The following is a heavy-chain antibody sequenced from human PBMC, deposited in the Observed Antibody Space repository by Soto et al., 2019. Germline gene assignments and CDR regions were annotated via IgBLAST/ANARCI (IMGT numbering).Heavy chain of an antibody. Sequence: PGGSLRLSCAASGFTFSSYSMNWVRQAPGKGLEWVSSISSSSSYIYYADSVKGRFTISRDNAKNSLYLQMNSLRAEDPAVYYCARAGLTNGAFDIWGQGPMVTVSS. J-gene: IGHJ3*02. CDR1: GFTFSSYS. CDR3: ARAGLTNGAFDI. CDR2: ISSSSSYI. D-gene: IGHD2-8*01. V-gene: IGHV3-21*01.